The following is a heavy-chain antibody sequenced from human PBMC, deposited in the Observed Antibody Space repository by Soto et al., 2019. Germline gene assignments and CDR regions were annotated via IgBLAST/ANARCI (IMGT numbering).Heavy chain of an antibody. Sequence: QVQLVESGGGVVQPGRSLRLSCAASGFTFSSYGMHWVRQAPGKGLEWVAVIWYDGSNKYYADSVKGRFTISRDNSKISLYLRMNSLRAEDTAVCYCAGEACGCDCLSYYYCGMDVWCQGSTVTVSS. CDR1: GFTFSSYG. CDR2: IWYDGSNK. D-gene: IGHD2-21*02. CDR3: AGEACGCDCLSYYYCGMDV. V-gene: IGHV3-33*01. J-gene: IGHJ6*02.